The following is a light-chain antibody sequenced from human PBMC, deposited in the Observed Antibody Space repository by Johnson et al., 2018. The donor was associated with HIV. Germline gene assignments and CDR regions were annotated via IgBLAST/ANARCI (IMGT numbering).Light chain of an antibody. CDR2: DNN. Sequence: QPALTQPPSVSVSLGQKVTISCSGSSSNIGNNYVSWYQQLPGSAPKLLIYDNNKRPSGIPDRFSGSKSGTSATLGITGLQTGDEADYYCGTWDSSLSVFYVFGTGTKVTVL. V-gene: IGLV1-51*01. CDR1: SSNIGNNY. CDR3: GTWDSSLSVFYV. J-gene: IGLJ1*01.